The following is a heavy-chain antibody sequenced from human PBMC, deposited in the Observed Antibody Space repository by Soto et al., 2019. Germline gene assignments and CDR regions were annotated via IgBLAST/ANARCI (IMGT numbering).Heavy chain of an antibody. CDR3: TTTPVVS. CDR2: IRSKANSYAT. J-gene: IGHJ3*01. D-gene: IGHD6-6*01. Sequence: EVQLVESGGGLVQPGGSLKLSCAASGFTFSGSAMHWVRQASGKGLEWVGRIRSKANSYATAYAASVKGRFTISRDDSKNTAYLLMNSLKTEDTSVYYCTTTPVVSWGQGTMVIVSS. V-gene: IGHV3-73*02. CDR1: GFTFSGSA.